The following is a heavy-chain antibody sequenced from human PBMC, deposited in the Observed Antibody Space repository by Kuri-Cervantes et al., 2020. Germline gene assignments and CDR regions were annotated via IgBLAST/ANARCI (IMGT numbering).Heavy chain of an antibody. CDR1: GFTFSTYW. J-gene: IGHJ4*02. V-gene: IGHV3-74*01. CDR2: INSDGTST. Sequence: GESLKISCAASGFTFSTYWMHWVRQAPGKGLVWVSRINSDGTSTSYADSVKGRFTISRDNAKNSLYLQMNSLRAEDTAVYYCARDPVDIVATPPGCWGQGTLVTVSS. CDR3: ARDPVDIVATPPGC. D-gene: IGHD5-12*01.